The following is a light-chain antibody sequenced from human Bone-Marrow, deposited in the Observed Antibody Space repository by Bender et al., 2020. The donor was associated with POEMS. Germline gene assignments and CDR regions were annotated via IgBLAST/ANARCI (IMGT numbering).Light chain of an antibody. J-gene: IGLJ2*01. CDR2: QDN. V-gene: IGLV3-1*01. CDR3: QTWDSGTHGV. Sequence: SYELSQPPSVSVSPGQTAHITCSGDKLGYKYVSWYQQKPGQSPVLVIYQDNKRPSGIPERFSGSNSGDTATLTISGTQALDEADYYCQTWDSGTHGVFGGGTKLTVL. CDR1: KLGYKY.